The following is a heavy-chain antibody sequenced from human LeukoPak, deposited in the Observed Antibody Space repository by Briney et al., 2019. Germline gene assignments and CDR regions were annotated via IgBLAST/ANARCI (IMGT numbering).Heavy chain of an antibody. CDR3: ATVKVVRADSYYYDSSGLKNDAFDI. V-gene: IGHV1-24*01. J-gene: IGHJ3*02. Sequence: GASVKVSCKVSGYTLTELSMHWVRQAPGKGLEWMGGFDPEDGETIYAQKFQGRVTMTEDTSTDTAYMELSSLRSEDTAVYYCATVKVVRADSYYYDSSGLKNDAFDIWGQGTMVTVSS. CDR1: GYTLTELS. CDR2: FDPEDGET. D-gene: IGHD3-22*01.